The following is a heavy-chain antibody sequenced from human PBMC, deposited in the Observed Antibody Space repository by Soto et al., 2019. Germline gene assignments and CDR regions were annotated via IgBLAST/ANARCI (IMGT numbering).Heavy chain of an antibody. D-gene: IGHD1-26*01. CDR2: INPTCGTA. CDR1: AGSFSSYS. J-gene: IGHJ4*01. CDR3: ASYTRGGGERLASNLDC. V-gene: IGHV1-69*13. Sequence: ASAQVSSKAAAGSFSSYSISWGRQAPGQRLEWMEGINPTCGTANYTQQFQGRVTINANESTSTAYMELSSLSSEDTAVYFFASYTRGGGERLASNLDCLGQGDLV.